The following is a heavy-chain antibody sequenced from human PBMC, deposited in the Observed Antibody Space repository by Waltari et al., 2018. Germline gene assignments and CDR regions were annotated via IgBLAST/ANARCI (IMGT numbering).Heavy chain of an antibody. CDR3: ARDGAGDIDLDN. J-gene: IGHJ4*02. V-gene: IGHV3-74*03. CDR2: INGDGSGT. CDR1: GFTFNTYW. Sequence: EVQLVESGGGLIQPGGSLRLSCAASGFTFNTYWMHWVRQVPGKGLVLVSRINGDGSGTMYADSVKGRFTISRDNAKNTVYLQMNSLRVEDTAVYYCARDGAGDIDLDNWGQGTLVTVSS. D-gene: IGHD6-13*01.